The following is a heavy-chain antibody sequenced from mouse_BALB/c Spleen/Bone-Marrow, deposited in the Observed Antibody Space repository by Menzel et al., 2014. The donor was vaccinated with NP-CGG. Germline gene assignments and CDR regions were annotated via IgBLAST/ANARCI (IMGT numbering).Heavy chain of an antibody. V-gene: IGHV7-3*02. D-gene: IGHD2-1*01. CDR2: IRNKANGYTT. Sequence: EVQGVESGGGLVQPGGSLRLSCATSGFTFTDYYMSWVRQPPGKALEWLGFIRNKANGYTTEYGASVKGRFTISRDNSQSILYLQMNTLRAEDSATYYCARDYGNYVRFAYWGQGTLVTVSA. CDR1: GFTFTDYY. J-gene: IGHJ3*01. CDR3: ARDYGNYVRFAY.